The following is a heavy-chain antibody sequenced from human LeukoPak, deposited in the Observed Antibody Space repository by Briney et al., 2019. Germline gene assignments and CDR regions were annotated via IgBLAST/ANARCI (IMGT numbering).Heavy chain of an antibody. V-gene: IGHV3-23*01. Sequence: RTGGSLRLSCAASGFTFNTYGMSWVRQAPGKGLEWVSGISGSGGATYYADSVKGRFTISRDNAKNSLFLQMNSLRAEDTAVYYCARDGVGRVPEMSAPDYWGQGTLVTVSS. CDR3: ARDGVGRVPEMSAPDY. CDR2: ISGSGGAT. D-gene: IGHD3-16*01. J-gene: IGHJ4*02. CDR1: GFTFNTYG.